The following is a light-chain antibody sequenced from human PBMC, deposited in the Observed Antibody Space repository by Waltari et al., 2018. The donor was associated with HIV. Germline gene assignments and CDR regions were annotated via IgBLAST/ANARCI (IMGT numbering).Light chain of an antibody. V-gene: IGKV3-15*01. CDR3: QQYNNWPLT. CDR2: GAS. CDR1: QSVNNN. Sequence: DIVMTQSPATLSVSPGERATLSCRASQSVNNNLAWYQQKPGRAPRLLIYGASNRATGIPARFSGSGSRTEFTLTISSLQSEDFAVYYCQQYNNWPLTFGQGTKVEIK. J-gene: IGKJ1*01.